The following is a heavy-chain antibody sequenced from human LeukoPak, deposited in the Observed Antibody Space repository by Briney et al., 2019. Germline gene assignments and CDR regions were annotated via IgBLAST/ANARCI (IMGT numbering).Heavy chain of an antibody. CDR1: GYNLNTYH. D-gene: IGHD3-9*01. J-gene: IGHJ3*02. V-gene: IGHV1-69*13. Sequence: GASVKVSCKASGYNLNTYHMHWVRQAPGQGLEWMGGIIPIFGTANYAQKFQGRVTITADESTSTAYMELSSLRSEDTAVYYCASGFSGNYDILTGDIWGQGTMVTVSS. CDR3: ASGFSGNYDILTGDI. CDR2: IIPIFGTA.